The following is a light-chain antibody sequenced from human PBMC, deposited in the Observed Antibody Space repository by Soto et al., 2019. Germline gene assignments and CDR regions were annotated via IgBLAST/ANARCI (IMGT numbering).Light chain of an antibody. Sequence: DIVLTQSPGTLSLSPGERATLSCRASQSVSSIYLAWYQQKPGQAPRLLIYGASSRPTGIPDRFSGSGSGTDFTLTISRLEPEDFATYYCQQYNGYSRTFGQGTKVELK. CDR2: GAS. V-gene: IGKV3-20*01. CDR3: QQYNGYSRT. CDR1: QSVSSIY. J-gene: IGKJ1*01.